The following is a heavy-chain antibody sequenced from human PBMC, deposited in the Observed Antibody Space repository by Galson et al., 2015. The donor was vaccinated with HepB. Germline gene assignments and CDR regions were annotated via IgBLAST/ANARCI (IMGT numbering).Heavy chain of an antibody. D-gene: IGHD2-15*01. J-gene: IGHJ2*01. CDR1: GDSISSGAYY. Sequence: TLSLTCTVSGDSISSGAYYWNWIRQHPGTGLEWIGYIYHTGTTYYNPSLKSRVTMSVDPSRNQLSLRLSSMTAADTAVYYCARGGRDGWWYFDLWGRGTLVTVSS. CDR2: IYHTGTT. V-gene: IGHV4-31*03. CDR3: ARGGRDGWWYFDL.